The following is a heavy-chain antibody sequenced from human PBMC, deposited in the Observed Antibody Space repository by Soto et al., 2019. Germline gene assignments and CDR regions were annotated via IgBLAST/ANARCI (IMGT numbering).Heavy chain of an antibody. CDR2: INHSGST. CDR1: GGSFSGYY. J-gene: IGHJ4*02. CDR3: ARMLRKSGVAAR. V-gene: IGHV4-34*01. Sequence: QVQLQQWGAGLLKPSETLSLTCAVYGGSFSGYYWSWIRQPPGKGLEWIGEINHSGSTNYNPSLKSRVTISVDTSKNQFSLKLSSVTAADTAVYYCARMLRKSGVAARWGQGTLVTVSS. D-gene: IGHD6-19*01.